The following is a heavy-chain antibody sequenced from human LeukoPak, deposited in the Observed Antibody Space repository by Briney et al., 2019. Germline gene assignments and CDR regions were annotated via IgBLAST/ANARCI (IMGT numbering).Heavy chain of an antibody. CDR3: AAKYNSSELSVY. CDR2: ISSSSSYI. J-gene: IGHJ4*02. Sequence: GGSLRLSCAASGFTFSSYSMNWVRQAPGKGLEWVSSISSSSSYIYYADSVKGRFTISRDNAKNSLYLQMNSLRAEDTAVYYCAAKYNSSELSVYWGQGTLVTVSS. V-gene: IGHV3-21*01. CDR1: GFTFSSYS. D-gene: IGHD6-6*01.